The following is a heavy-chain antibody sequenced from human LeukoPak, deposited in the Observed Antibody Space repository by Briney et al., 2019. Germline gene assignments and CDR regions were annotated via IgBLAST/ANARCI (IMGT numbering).Heavy chain of an antibody. CDR3: AIYYSNYVGYYYGMDV. D-gene: IGHD4-4*01. CDR2: IYYSGST. J-gene: IGHJ6*02. CDR1: GFTFSSY. V-gene: IGHV4-39*01. Sequence: GSLRLSCAASGFTFSSYWGWIRQPPGKGLEWIGSIYYSGSTYYNPSLKSRVTISVDTSKNQFSLKLSSVTAADTAVYYCAIYYSNYVGYYYGMDVWGQGTTVTVSS.